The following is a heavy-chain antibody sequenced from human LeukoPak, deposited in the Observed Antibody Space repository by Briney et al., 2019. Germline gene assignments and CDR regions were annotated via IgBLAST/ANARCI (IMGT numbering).Heavy chain of an antibody. CDR2: ISANNVDT. CDR1: GYTFTSYS. Sequence: SVSLSCTASGYTFTSYSISWVRQAPGQGLEWMGWISANNVDTNYAHRLQGSVTITTDTCASTAYMGMSSLRSEDPAVYYCARRKITVIVSRDAFDIWGQGTMVTVSS. CDR3: ARRKITVIVSRDAFDI. J-gene: IGHJ3*02. V-gene: IGHV1-18*01. D-gene: IGHD3-22*01.